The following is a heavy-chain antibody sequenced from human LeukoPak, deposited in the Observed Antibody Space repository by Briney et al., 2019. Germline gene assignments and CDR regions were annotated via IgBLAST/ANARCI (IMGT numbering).Heavy chain of an antibody. D-gene: IGHD2-15*01. CDR1: GGSISSYY. CDR3: ARQLGIGWFDP. V-gene: IGHV4-59*08. Sequence: SETLSLTCTVSGGSISSYYWSWIRQPPGKGLEWIGYIYYSGSTNYNPSLKSRVTISVDTSTNQFSLKLSSVTAADTAVYYCARQLGIGWFDPWGQGTLVTVSS. J-gene: IGHJ5*02. CDR2: IYYSGST.